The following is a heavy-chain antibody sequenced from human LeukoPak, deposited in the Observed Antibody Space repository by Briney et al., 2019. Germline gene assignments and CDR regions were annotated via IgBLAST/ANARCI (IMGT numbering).Heavy chain of an antibody. CDR3: ARDQWFDP. V-gene: IGHV3-21*01. J-gene: IGHJ5*02. CDR2: ITSSSSYI. Sequence: GGSLRLSCAASEFTFSSYTMNWVRQAPGKGLEWVSSITSSSSYIYYADSVKGRFTISRDNAKNSLYLQMNSLRVEDTAVYYCARDQWFDPWGQGTLVTVSS. CDR1: EFTFSSYT.